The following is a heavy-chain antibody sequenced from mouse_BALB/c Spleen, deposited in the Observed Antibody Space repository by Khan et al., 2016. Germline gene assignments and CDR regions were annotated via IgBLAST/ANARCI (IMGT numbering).Heavy chain of an antibody. D-gene: IGHD1-1*01. Sequence: QIQLVQSGPELKKPGKTVKISRKASGYTFTNYGMNWVKQAPGKGLKWMGWINTYSGESTYADDFKGRFAFSLETSANTAYLQINNLKNEDTATXCCARYRYYYGSSRYFDVWGAGTTVTVSS. CDR2: INTYSGES. CDR1: GYTFTNYG. CDR3: ARYRYYYGSSRYFDV. J-gene: IGHJ1*01. V-gene: IGHV9-3-1*01.